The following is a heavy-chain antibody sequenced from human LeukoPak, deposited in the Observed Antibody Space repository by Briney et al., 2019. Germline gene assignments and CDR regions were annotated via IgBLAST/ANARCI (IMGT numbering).Heavy chain of an antibody. D-gene: IGHD6-19*01. Sequence: GGSLRLSCAASGFTVSSNYMSWVRQAPGKGLEWVSVIYSGGSTYYADSVKGRFTISRDNSKNTLYLQMNSLRAEDTAVYYCAKGSRDSSGWYRDYWGQGTLVTVSS. J-gene: IGHJ4*02. CDR2: IYSGGST. CDR3: AKGSRDSSGWYRDY. V-gene: IGHV3-53*01. CDR1: GFTVSSNY.